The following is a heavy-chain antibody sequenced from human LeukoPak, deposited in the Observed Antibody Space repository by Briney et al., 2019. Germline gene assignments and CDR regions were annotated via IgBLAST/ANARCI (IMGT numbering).Heavy chain of an antibody. CDR1: GGTVSSYA. CDR3: ASIDYLKDAFDI. D-gene: IGHD4-11*01. V-gene: IGHV1-69*13. CDR2: IVPIFGTA. Sequence: GASVKVSCKASGGTVSSYAISWVRQAPGQGLEWMGGIVPIFGTANYAQKFQGRVTITADESTSTAYMELSSLRSEDTAVYYCASIDYLKDAFDIWGQGTMVTVSS. J-gene: IGHJ3*02.